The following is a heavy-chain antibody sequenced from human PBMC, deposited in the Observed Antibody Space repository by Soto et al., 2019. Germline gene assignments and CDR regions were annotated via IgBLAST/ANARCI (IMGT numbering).Heavy chain of an antibody. J-gene: IGHJ5*02. Sequence: GASVKVSCKASGGTFSSYTISWVRQAPGQGLEWMGRIIPILGIANYAQKFQGRVTITRDTSASTAYMELSSLRSEDTALYYCARGPTVTTSRVSWFDPRGQGTLVTVSS. V-gene: IGHV1-69*02. CDR2: IIPILGIA. D-gene: IGHD4-17*01. CDR1: GGTFSSYT. CDR3: ARGPTVTTSRVSWFDP.